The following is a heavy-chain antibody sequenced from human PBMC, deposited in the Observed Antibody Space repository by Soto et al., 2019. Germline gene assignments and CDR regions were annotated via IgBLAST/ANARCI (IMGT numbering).Heavy chain of an antibody. V-gene: IGHV1-18*01. CDR2: ISAYIGNT. CDR1: GYTFTSYG. CDR3: ATSPFRMFCTNGVCSDAFYN. Sequence: ASVKVSCKASGYTFTSYGISWVRQAPGQRLEWMGWISAYIGNTNYAQKLQGRVTMTTATSTSTAYTELRSLRSDERAVYFCATSPFRMFCTNGVCSDAFYNRGQGTMVTVSS. J-gene: IGHJ3*02. D-gene: IGHD2-8*01.